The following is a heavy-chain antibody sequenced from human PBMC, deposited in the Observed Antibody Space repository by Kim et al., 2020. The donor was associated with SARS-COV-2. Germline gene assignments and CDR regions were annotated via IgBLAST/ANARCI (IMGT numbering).Heavy chain of an antibody. CDR2: LSLDSDRR. Sequence: GGSLRLSCETSGFKFDIYAVHWVRQPPGKGLEWVSGLSLDSDRRGYADSVKGRFIVSRDTDKTVHLQMDSLKPEDTALYYCTRDLVPGGADYWGPGTLVT. V-gene: IGHV3-9*01. CDR1: GFKFDIYA. J-gene: IGHJ4*02. CDR3: TRDLVPGGADY. D-gene: IGHD6-6*01.